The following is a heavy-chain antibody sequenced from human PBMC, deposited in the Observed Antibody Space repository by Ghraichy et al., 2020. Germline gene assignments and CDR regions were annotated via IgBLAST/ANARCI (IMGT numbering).Heavy chain of an antibody. CDR1: GGTFSSYA. D-gene: IGHD6-13*01. CDR2: IIPIFGTA. Sequence: SVKVSCKASGGTFSSYAISWVRQAPGQGLEWMGGIIPIFGTANYAQKFQGRVTITADESTSTAYMELSSLRSEDTAVYYCARDRSSWYFFWFDPWGQGTLVTVSS. V-gene: IGHV1-69*13. CDR3: ARDRSSWYFFWFDP. J-gene: IGHJ5*02.